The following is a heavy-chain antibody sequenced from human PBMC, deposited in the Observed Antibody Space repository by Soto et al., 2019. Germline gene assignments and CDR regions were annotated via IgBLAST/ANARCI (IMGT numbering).Heavy chain of an antibody. Sequence: QVQLVQSGAEVKKPGASVKVSCKASGYTFTNFGISWVRQAPGQGLEWMGWISAYNGNTNYAQNFQGRVTMTTATSTSTAYMEPRSLRPDDTALYYWARGGTPIDYWGPGTLVTVSS. CDR3: ARGGTPIDY. D-gene: IGHD3-16*01. J-gene: IGHJ4*02. V-gene: IGHV1-18*01. CDR2: ISAYNGNT. CDR1: GYTFTNFG.